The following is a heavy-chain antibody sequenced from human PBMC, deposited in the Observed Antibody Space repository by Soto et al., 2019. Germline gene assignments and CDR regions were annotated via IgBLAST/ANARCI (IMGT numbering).Heavy chain of an antibody. V-gene: IGHV4-59*12. CDR3: ARGRCAAHDFWSGYYPAPYYGMDV. D-gene: IGHD3-3*01. Sequence: PSETLSLTYTVTDRYISSYYFSWLRQPPSKGLGRKANIYYNGSTNYNPSHKSRVTISVDTSKHQFSLKLSSVTAADTAVYYCARGRCAAHDFWSGYYPAPYYGMDVWGQGTTVTVFS. J-gene: IGHJ6*02. CDR1: DRYISSYY. CDR2: IYYNGST.